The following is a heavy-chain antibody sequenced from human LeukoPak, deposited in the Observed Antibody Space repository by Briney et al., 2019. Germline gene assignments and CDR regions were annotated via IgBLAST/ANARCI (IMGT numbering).Heavy chain of an antibody. D-gene: IGHD3-9*01. CDR2: IYYIGST. J-gene: IGHJ4*02. CDR1: GGSISSGDYY. V-gene: IGHV4-30-4*01. CDR3: ARVPYYDILTGYYGGYFDY. Sequence: SQTLSLTCTVSGGSISSGDYYWSWIRQPPGKGLEWIGYIYYIGSTYYNPSLKSRVTISVDTSKNQFSLKLSSVTAADTAVYYCARVPYYDILTGYYGGYFDYWGQGTLVTVSS.